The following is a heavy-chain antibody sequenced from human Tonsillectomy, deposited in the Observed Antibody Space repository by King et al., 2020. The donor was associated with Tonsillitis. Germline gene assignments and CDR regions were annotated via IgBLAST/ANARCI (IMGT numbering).Heavy chain of an antibody. D-gene: IGHD1-1*01. Sequence: VQLVESGGGVVQPGRSQRLSCAASGFTFSNYAMHWVRQAPGKGLEWVALISDDGSNKYYADSVKGRFTISRDNSKNTLYLQMNSRRHEDTAVYYGAKAGTFDFTYYYDMVVWGKGTTVTVSS. CDR2: ISDDGSNK. CDR3: AKAGTFDFTYYYDMVV. V-gene: IGHV3-30*18. J-gene: IGHJ6*03. CDR1: GFTFSNYA.